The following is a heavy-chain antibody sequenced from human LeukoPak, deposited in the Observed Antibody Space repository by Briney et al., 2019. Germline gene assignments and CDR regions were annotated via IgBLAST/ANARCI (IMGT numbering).Heavy chain of an antibody. D-gene: IGHD3-10*01. V-gene: IGHV4-34*01. CDR2: INHSGST. J-gene: IGHJ3*02. CDR3: AKSNGYGLIDI. CDR1: GGSFSGYS. Sequence: PSETLSLTCAVYGGSFSGYSWSWIRQPPGKGLEWIDEINHSGSTDYNPSLKSRVTISVDTSKNQFSLKLSSVTAADTAVYYCAKSNGYGLIDIWGQGTMVTVSS.